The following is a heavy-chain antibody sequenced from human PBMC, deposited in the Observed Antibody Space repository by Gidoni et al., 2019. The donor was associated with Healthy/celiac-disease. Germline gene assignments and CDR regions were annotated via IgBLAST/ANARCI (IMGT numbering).Heavy chain of an antibody. D-gene: IGHD2-2*01. V-gene: IGHV1-18*01. Sequence: QVQLVQSGAYLKKPGASLKVSFKASGYTFTSYGISWVRQAPGQGLEWMGWISAYNGNTNYEQKLQGRVTMTTDTSTSTAYMELRSLRSDDTAVYYGARDLMVVVPAAKGPRADYWGQGTLVTVSS. CDR2: ISAYNGNT. CDR3: ARDLMVVVPAAKGPRADY. J-gene: IGHJ4*02. CDR1: GYTFTSYG.